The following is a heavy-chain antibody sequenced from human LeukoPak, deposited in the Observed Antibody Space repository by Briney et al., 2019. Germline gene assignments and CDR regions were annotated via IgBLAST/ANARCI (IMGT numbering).Heavy chain of an antibody. CDR2: IYYSGST. V-gene: IGHV4-59*01. Sequence: SETLSLTCTVSGVSISSYYWSWIRQPPGKGLEWIGYIYYSGSTNYNPSLKSRVTISVDTSKNQFSLKLSSVTAADTAVYYCARVGYSYGPGHYFDYWGQGTLVTVSS. CDR1: GVSISSYY. CDR3: ARVGYSYGPGHYFDY. J-gene: IGHJ4*02. D-gene: IGHD5-18*01.